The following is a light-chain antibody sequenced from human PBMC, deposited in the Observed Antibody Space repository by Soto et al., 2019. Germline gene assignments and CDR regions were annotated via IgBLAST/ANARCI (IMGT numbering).Light chain of an antibody. J-gene: IGLJ1*01. CDR2: DVS. CDR1: SSDVGGYDY. Sequence: QSVLTQPASVSGSPGHSITISCTGTSSDVGGYDYVSWYQQHPGKAPKLMIYDVSNRPSGASNRFSGSKSGNTATLTISGLQAEDEADYYCGSYTSSSTYVFGTGTKVTV. CDR3: GSYTSSSTYV. V-gene: IGLV2-14*01.